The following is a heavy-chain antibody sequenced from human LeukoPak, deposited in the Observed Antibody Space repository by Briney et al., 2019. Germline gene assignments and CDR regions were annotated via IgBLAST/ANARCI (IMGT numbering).Heavy chain of an antibody. J-gene: IGHJ6*02. CDR2: ISGSGSYT. CDR1: GFTFSDYY. CDR3: ARDPHTYYYDSSGYLLGGYGMDV. V-gene: IGHV3-11*06. D-gene: IGHD3-22*01. Sequence: GGSLRLSCAASGFTFSDYYMSWIRQAPGKGLEWLSYISGSGSYTTYADSVKGRFTVSKDNAKNSLYLQMNSLRAEDTAVYYCARDPHTYYYDSSGYLLGGYGMDVWGQGTTVTVSS.